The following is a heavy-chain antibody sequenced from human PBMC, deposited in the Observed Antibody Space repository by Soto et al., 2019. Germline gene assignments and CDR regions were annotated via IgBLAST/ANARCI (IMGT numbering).Heavy chain of an antibody. J-gene: IGHJ4*02. V-gene: IGHV3-30*03. CDR3: ARYSGKYQGPIDY. CDR1: VFTFSHYV. D-gene: IGHD1-26*01. CDR2: ISYDGSNK. Sequence: VXLSCAASVFTFSHYVIHWVRQAPGKGLEWLAVISYDGSNKHYADSVKGRFTVSRDNSKNTLYLQMNSLRAEDTAVYFCARYSGKYQGPIDYWGQGTLVTVSS.